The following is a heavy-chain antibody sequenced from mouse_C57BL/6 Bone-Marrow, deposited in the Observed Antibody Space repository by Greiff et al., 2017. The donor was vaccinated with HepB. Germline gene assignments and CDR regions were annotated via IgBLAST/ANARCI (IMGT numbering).Heavy chain of an antibody. J-gene: IGHJ3*01. CDR1: GYTFTSYW. Sequence: QVQLQQPGAELVMPGASVKLSCKASGYTFTSYWMHWVKQRPGQGLEWIGEIDPSDSYTNYNQKFKGKSTLTVDKSSSTAYMQLSSLTSEDSAVYYCARRIYYGSFSWFAYWGQGTLVTVSA. V-gene: IGHV1-69*01. CDR3: ARRIYYGSFSWFAY. D-gene: IGHD1-1*01. CDR2: IDPSDSYT.